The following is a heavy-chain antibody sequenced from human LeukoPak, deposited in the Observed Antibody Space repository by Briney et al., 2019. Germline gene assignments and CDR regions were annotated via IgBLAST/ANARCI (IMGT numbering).Heavy chain of an antibody. V-gene: IGHV1-46*01. CDR1: GYTFTIYY. CDR2: INPSGGST. D-gene: IGHD2-8*01. Sequence: ASVKVSCKSSGYTFTIYYMHWVRQAPGQGLEWMGIINPSGGSTSYAQKFQGRVTMTRDMSTSTVYMELSSLRSEDTAVYYCARESGGYCTNGLCYLDYWGQGTLVTVSS. CDR3: ARESGGYCTNGLCYLDY. J-gene: IGHJ4*02.